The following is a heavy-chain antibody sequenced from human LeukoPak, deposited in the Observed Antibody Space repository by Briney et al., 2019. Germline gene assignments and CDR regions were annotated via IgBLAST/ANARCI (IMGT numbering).Heavy chain of an antibody. V-gene: IGHV3-23*01. CDR3: AREGTGAYYYYYMDV. J-gene: IGHJ6*03. Sequence: GGSLRLSCAASGFTFSSYGMRWVRQAPGKGLQWVSAISGSGGTTYYADSVKGRFTISRDNAKNTLYLQMNSLRAEDTAVYYCAREGTGAYYYYYMDVWGKGTTVTVSS. CDR1: GFTFSSYG. D-gene: IGHD1-14*01. CDR2: ISGSGGTT.